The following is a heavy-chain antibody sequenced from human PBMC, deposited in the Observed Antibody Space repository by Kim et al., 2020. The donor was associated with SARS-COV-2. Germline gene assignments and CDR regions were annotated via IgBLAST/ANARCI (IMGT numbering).Heavy chain of an antibody. V-gene: IGHV3-30*18. CDR3: AKDAQPGITNVGVVTTTSPHHGMDV. J-gene: IGHJ6*02. CDR1: GFTFSSYG. CDR2: ISDDGSNK. Sequence: GGSLRLSCAASGFTFSSYGMHWVRQAPGKGLEWVAVISDDGSNKYYADSVKGRFTISRDNSKNTLYLQMNSLRAEDTAVYYCAKDAQPGITNVGVVTTTSPHHGMDVWGQGTTVTVSS. D-gene: IGHD3-3*01.